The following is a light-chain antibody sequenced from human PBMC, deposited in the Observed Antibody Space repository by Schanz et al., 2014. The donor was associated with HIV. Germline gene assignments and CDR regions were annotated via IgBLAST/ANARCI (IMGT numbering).Light chain of an antibody. V-gene: IGLV2-14*01. CDR1: SSDIGTFDY. J-gene: IGLJ2*01. CDR3: SSYTSDTVL. CDR2: EVT. Sequence: QSALTQPASVSGSPGQSITISCTGTSSDIGTFDYVSWYQQHPGKAPKLMIYEVTNRPSGVPDRFSGSKSGNTASLTISGLQAEDEADYYCSSYTSDTVLFGGGTKLTVL.